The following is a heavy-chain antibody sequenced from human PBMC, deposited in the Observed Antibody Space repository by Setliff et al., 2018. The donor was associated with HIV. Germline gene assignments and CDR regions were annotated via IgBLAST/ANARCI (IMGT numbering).Heavy chain of an antibody. Sequence: SETLSLTCAVYGGSFSGYYWSWIRQSPGKGLEWIGEINHSGSTFYNPSLRSRVTISVDTSKNQFSLKLSSVTAADTAMYYCARDHKYYYDSSGLDYWGQGTLVTVSS. CDR2: INHSGST. D-gene: IGHD3-22*01. CDR3: ARDHKYYYDSSGLDY. V-gene: IGHV4-34*01. CDR1: GGSFSGYY. J-gene: IGHJ4*02.